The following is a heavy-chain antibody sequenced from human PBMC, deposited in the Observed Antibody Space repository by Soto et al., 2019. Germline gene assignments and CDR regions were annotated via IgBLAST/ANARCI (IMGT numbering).Heavy chain of an antibody. Sequence: QVQLQESGPGLVRPSQTLSLTCSVSGDSISSGAHYWSWVRQTPGTGLEWIGNVYYTGKYHYNPSLESRLSISVDTSKNHFYLTLTSVTAADAAVYYCARGGSRLEPLDSWGQGARVSVSS. V-gene: IGHV4-30-4*01. J-gene: IGHJ4*02. CDR2: VYYTGKY. CDR1: GDSISSGAHY. CDR3: ARGGSRLEPLDS. D-gene: IGHD3-16*01.